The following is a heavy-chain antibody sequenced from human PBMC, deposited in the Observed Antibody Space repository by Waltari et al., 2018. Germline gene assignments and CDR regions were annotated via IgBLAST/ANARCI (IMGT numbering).Heavy chain of an antibody. CDR1: GGPSSSYY. D-gene: IGHD2-2*02. CDR3: ARVKLGYCSSTSCYKVGYYFDY. CDR2: IYTSGST. J-gene: IGHJ4*02. Sequence: QVQLQESGPGLVKPSETLSLTCTVSGGPSSSYYLSWIRPPAAKGREWIGRIYTSGSTNYNPSLKSRVTMSVDTSKNQFSLKLSSVTAADTAVYYCARVKLGYCSSTSCYKVGYYFDYWGQGTLVTVSS. V-gene: IGHV4-4*07.